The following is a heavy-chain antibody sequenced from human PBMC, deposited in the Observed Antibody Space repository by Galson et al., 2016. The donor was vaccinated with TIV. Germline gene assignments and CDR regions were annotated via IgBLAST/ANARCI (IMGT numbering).Heavy chain of an antibody. CDR3: TRDRGSMTMILVVDYYFGMDV. D-gene: IGHD3-22*01. V-gene: IGHV1-46*01. CDR1: GYTFISYY. J-gene: IGHJ6*02. Sequence: SVKVSCKASGYTFISYYMHWVRQAPGQGLEWVGVIDPSGGGTTYAQKFQARVTMTTDTYTRTAYMDLRSLRSDDTAVYYCTRDRGSMTMILVVDYYFGMDVWGQGTTVTVSS. CDR2: IDPSGGGT.